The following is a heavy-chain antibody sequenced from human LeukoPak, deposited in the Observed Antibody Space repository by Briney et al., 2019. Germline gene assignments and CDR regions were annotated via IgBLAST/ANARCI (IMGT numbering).Heavy chain of an antibody. CDR3: ARGPRGYGSGSYNYYYYMDV. D-gene: IGHD3-10*01. CDR1: GYTFTSYA. CDR2: INAGDGNT. J-gene: IGHJ6*03. V-gene: IGHV1-3*03. Sequence: ASVKVSCKASGYTFTSYAMHWVRQAPGQRLEWMGWINAGDGNTKYSQEFQGRVTITWDTSARTAYMELSSLRSEDMAVYYCARGPRGYGSGSYNYYYYMDVWGKGTTVTVSS.